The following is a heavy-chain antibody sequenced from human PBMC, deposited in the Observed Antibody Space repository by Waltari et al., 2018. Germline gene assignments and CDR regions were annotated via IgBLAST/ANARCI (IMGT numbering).Heavy chain of an antibody. D-gene: IGHD3-3*01. V-gene: IGHV4-61*02. CDR2: IYTSGNT. Sequence: QVQLQESGPGLVKPSQTLSLTCTVSGASISSDNYYWSWIRQPAGKGLEWIGRIYTSGNTNDNPSLKSRVTISGDTSKNQFSLKLSSVTAADTAVYYCARDFFGVIRGFDPWGQGTLVTVSS. CDR1: GASISSDNYY. CDR3: ARDFFGVIRGFDP. J-gene: IGHJ5*02.